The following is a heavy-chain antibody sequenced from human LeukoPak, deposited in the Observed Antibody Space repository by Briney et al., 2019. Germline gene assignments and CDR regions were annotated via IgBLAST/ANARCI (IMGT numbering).Heavy chain of an antibody. D-gene: IGHD2-15*01. CDR1: GFTFSKAW. V-gene: IGHV3-15*01. CDR2: IKSKTDGGTT. CDR3: TISWNYYGMDV. J-gene: IGHJ6*02. Sequence: GGSLRLSCAASGFTFSKAWMSWVRQAPGKGLEWVGRIKSKTDGGTTDYAAPVKGRFTISRDDSKNTLYLQMNNLKTEDTAVYYCTISWNYYGMDVWGQGTTVTVSS.